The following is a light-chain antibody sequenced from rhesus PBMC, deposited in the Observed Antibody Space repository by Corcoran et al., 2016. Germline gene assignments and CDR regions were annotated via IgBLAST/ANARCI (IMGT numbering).Light chain of an antibody. V-gene: IGKV1-74*01. CDR3: RHHDGTPLT. CDR1: ENVNNY. Sequence: DIQMTQSPSSLSASVGDRVTITCRTSENVNNYLNWYQQKPGKTPKLLIYKASTLQSGVPSRFSGSGSGTYYTFTISSLQSEDVATYYCRHHDGTPLTFGEGTKVEIK. J-gene: IGKJ4*01. CDR2: KAS.